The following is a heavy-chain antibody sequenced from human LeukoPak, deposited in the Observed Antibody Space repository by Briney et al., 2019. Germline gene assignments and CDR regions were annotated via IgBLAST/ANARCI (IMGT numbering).Heavy chain of an antibody. Sequence: ASVKVSCKASGYTFTSYAMNWVRQAPGQGLEWMGWINTNTGNPTYAQGFTGRFVFSLDTFVSTAYLQISSLKAEDTAVYYCARDANNYYDSSGYYQDYWGQGTLVTVSS. J-gene: IGHJ4*02. D-gene: IGHD3-22*01. CDR2: INTNTGNP. V-gene: IGHV7-4-1*02. CDR3: ARDANNYYDSSGYYQDY. CDR1: GYTFTSYA.